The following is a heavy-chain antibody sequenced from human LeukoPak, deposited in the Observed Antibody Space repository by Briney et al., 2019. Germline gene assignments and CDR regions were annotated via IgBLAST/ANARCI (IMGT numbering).Heavy chain of an antibody. J-gene: IGHJ6*03. CDR1: GFTFSSYS. Sequence: GGSLRLSCAASGFTFSSYSMNWVRQAPGKGLEWVSSISSSSYIYYADSVKGRFTISRDNAKNSLYLQMNSLRAEDTAVYYCASRDSGSYPPGGYYYYYMDVWGKGTTVTVSS. CDR2: ISSSSYI. CDR3: ASRDSGSYPPGGYYYYYMDV. D-gene: IGHD1-26*01. V-gene: IGHV3-21*01.